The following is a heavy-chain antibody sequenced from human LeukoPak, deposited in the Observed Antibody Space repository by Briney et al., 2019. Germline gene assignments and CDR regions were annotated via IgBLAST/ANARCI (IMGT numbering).Heavy chain of an antibody. CDR3: ARALRGYSYLIDY. CDR2: IYSGGTT. D-gene: IGHD5-18*01. V-gene: IGHV3-53*01. CDR1: GFTVSSNY. Sequence: GGSLRLSCAGCGFTVSSNYMSWVRLAPGKGLEWVSIIYSGGTTDYAESVKGRFTISRDNSKNTLYLQMNSLRAEDTAVYYCARALRGYSYLIDYWGQGTLVTVSS. J-gene: IGHJ4*02.